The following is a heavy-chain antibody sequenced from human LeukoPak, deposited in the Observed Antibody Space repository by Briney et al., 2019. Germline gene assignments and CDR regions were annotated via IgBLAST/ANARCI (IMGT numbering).Heavy chain of an antibody. D-gene: IGHD2-2*01. CDR2: INPNSGGT. V-gene: IGHV1-2*02. J-gene: IGHJ4*02. Sequence: ASVKLSCKASGYTFTGYYMHWVRQAPGQGLEWMGWINPNSGGTNYAQKFQGRVTMPRDTSISTAYMEMSRLRSDDTAVYYCARMWGDCSSTSCYGRLVDYWGQGTLVTVSS. CDR3: ARMWGDCSSTSCYGRLVDY. CDR1: GYTFTGYY.